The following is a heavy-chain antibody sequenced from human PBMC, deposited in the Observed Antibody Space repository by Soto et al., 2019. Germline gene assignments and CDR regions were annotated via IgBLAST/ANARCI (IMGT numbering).Heavy chain of an antibody. CDR1: GGFVSSGNHY. J-gene: IGHJ3*02. Sequence: QKQLQQWGAGLLKPSETLYLTCAVYGGFVSSGNHYWSWIRQPPGKGLEWIGEMSHSGGTHFNPSPKSRVTRSVDTSKNQLSLQMSSVTATDTALYYCARIERGTATTVVDAFDIWGPGTMVTVSS. D-gene: IGHD1-1*01. V-gene: IGHV4-34*01. CDR3: ARIERGTATTVVDAFDI. CDR2: MSHSGGT.